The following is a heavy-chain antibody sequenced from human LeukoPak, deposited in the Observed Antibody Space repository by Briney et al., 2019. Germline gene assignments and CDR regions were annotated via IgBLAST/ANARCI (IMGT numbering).Heavy chain of an antibody. CDR1: GFTFSNAW. CDR3: TTACPTYSSGWYRGDY. V-gene: IGHV3-15*01. D-gene: IGHD6-19*01. CDR2: IKSKTDGGTT. J-gene: IGHJ4*02. Sequence: GGSLRLSCAASGFTFSNAWMSWVRQAPGKGLEWVGRIKSKTDGGTTDYAAPVEGRFTISRDDSKNTLYLQMNSLKTEDTAVYYCTTACPTYSSGWYRGDYWGQGTLVTVSS.